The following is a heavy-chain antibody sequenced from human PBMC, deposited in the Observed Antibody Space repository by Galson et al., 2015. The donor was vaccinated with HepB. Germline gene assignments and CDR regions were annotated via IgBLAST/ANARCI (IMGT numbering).Heavy chain of an antibody. CDR1: GFTFSGSA. D-gene: IGHD6-19*01. Sequence: SLRLSCAASGFTFSGSAIHWVRQTSGKGLEWVGLIRSRANSHATAYAASLKGRFTISRDDSKNTAYLHMNNLKTEDTAGYYCTRLGYLSGYSSSWGQGTLVTVSS. V-gene: IGHV3-73*01. CDR3: TRLGYLSGYSSS. J-gene: IGHJ4*02. CDR2: IRSRANSHAT.